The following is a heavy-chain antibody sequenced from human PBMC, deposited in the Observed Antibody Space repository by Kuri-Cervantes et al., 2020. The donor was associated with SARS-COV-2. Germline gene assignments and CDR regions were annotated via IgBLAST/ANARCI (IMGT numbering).Heavy chain of an antibody. J-gene: IGHJ3*02. Sequence: GESLKISCQGSGYIFSSYWIGWVRQMPGKGLEWMGIIYGGGSHTRYSPSFQGQVTISADKSTAYLQWASLKASDTAMYYCARQGDYYGSGSPANAFDIWGQGTMVTVSS. CDR2: IYGGGSHT. V-gene: IGHV5-51*01. CDR1: GYIFSSYW. D-gene: IGHD3-10*01. CDR3: ARQGDYYGSGSPANAFDI.